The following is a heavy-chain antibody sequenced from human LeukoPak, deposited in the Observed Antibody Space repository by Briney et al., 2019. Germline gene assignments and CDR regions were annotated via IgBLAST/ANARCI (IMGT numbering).Heavy chain of an antibody. J-gene: IGHJ4*02. V-gene: IGHV3-74*01. Sequence: GGSLRLSCAASGFAFSSYWMHWVRQAPGKGLVWVSRVNTDGRSTSYADSVKGRFTISRDNAKNTLYLQMDSLRAEDTAVYYCAREGRIMGANIDYWGQGALVTVSS. CDR2: VNTDGRST. CDR1: GFAFSSYW. CDR3: AREGRIMGANIDY. D-gene: IGHD1-26*01.